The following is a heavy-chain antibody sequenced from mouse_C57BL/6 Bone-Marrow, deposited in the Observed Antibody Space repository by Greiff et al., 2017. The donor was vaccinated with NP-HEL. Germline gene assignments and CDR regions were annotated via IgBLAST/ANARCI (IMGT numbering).Heavy chain of an antibody. CDR2: INPNYGTT. D-gene: IGHD3-2*02. CDR1: GYSFTDYN. V-gene: IGHV1-39*01. CDR3: ARRSTGYVGFAY. Sequence: EVQVVESGPELVKPGASVKISCKASGYSFTDYNMHWVKQSPGQSLEWIGVINPNYGTTSYNQKFKGKATLTVDKSSSTAYMQLNSLTSEDSAVYYCARRSTGYVGFAYWGQGTLVTVSA. J-gene: IGHJ3*01.